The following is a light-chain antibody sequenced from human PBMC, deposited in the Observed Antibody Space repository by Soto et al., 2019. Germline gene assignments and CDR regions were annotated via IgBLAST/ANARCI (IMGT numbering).Light chain of an antibody. CDR2: GAS. CDR3: QQRSNWTIT. CDR1: QSVSSN. V-gene: IGKV3-11*01. J-gene: IGKJ5*01. Sequence: EIVMTQSPATLSVSPGERATLSCRASQSVSSNLAWYQQKPGQAPRILIYGASNRATGIPARFSGSGSGTDFNLTISSLETEDFAVYYCQQRSNWTITFGQGTRVEIK.